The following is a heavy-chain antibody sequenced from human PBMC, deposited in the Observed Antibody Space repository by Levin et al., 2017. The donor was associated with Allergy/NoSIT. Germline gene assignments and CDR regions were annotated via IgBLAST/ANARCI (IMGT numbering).Heavy chain of an antibody. CDR3: ARRYYGLGTYYMDV. Sequence: PGGSLRLSCAASGFTVSSNYMSWVRQAPGKGLEWVSLIYRGGTTYYADSVKGRFTISRDKSNNTLYLQMNSLRAEDTAVYYCARRYYGLGTYYMDVWGKGTTVTVAS. D-gene: IGHD3-10*01. J-gene: IGHJ6*03. CDR1: GFTVSSNY. CDR2: IYRGGTT. V-gene: IGHV3-66*01.